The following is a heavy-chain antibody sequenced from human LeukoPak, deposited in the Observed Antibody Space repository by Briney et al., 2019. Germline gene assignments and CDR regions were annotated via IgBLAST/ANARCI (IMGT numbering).Heavy chain of an antibody. Sequence: ASVKVSCKASGGTFSSYAISWVRQAPGQGLEWMGWINPNSGGTNYAQKFQGRVTMTRDTSISTAYMELSRLRSDDTAVYYCARSTYEVSWFDPWGQGTLVTVSS. J-gene: IGHJ5*02. V-gene: IGHV1-2*02. D-gene: IGHD3-3*01. CDR1: GGTFSSYA. CDR2: INPNSGGT. CDR3: ARSTYEVSWFDP.